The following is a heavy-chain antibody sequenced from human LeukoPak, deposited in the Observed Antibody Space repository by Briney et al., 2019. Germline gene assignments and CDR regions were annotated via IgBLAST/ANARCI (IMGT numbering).Heavy chain of an antibody. CDR2: ISYDGSDN. V-gene: IGHV3-30*18. Sequence: GGSLRLSCAASGFTFSSYAMSWVRQAPGKGLEWVAIISYDGSDNHYADSVKGRFTISRDNSKKTVFLQMNGLRAEDTAVYYCAKRNDYGGKSFDYWGQGTLVTVSS. J-gene: IGHJ4*02. CDR3: AKRNDYGGKSFDY. D-gene: IGHD4-23*01. CDR1: GFTFSSYA.